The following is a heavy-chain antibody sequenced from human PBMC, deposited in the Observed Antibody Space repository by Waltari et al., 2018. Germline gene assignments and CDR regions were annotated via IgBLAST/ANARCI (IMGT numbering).Heavy chain of an antibody. D-gene: IGHD1-26*01. CDR3: ARDLPYREPFDY. CDR1: GYTFTGYY. CDR2: INPNSGGT. Sequence: QVQMVQSGAEVKQPGASVKVSCKASGYTFTGYYMPWVRQAPGQGLEWMGWINPNSGGTNYAQKFQGRVTMTRDTSISTAYMELSRLRSDDTAVYYCARDLPYREPFDYWGQGTLVTVSS. V-gene: IGHV1-2*02. J-gene: IGHJ4*02.